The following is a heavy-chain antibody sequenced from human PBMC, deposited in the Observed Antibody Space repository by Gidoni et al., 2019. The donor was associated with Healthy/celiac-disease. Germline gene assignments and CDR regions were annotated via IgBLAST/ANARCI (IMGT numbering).Heavy chain of an antibody. J-gene: IGHJ6*02. CDR2: INHSGST. Sequence: QVQLQQWGAGLLKPSETLSLTCAVYGGSFSGYYWSWIRQPPGKGLEWIGEINHSGSTNYNPSLKSRVTISVDTSKNQFSLKLSSVTAADTAVYYCARGRGIAVAGRPRMDVWGQGTTVTVSS. CDR3: ARGRGIAVAGRPRMDV. D-gene: IGHD6-19*01. CDR1: GGSFSGYY. V-gene: IGHV4-34*01.